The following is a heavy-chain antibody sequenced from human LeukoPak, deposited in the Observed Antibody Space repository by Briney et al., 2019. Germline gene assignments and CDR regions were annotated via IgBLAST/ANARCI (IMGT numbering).Heavy chain of an antibody. J-gene: IGHJ4*02. CDR2: IWYDGSNK. D-gene: IGHD1-26*01. Sequence: VRSLRLSCAASGFTFSSYGMHWVRQAPGKGLEWVAVIWYDGSNKYYADSVKGRFTISRDNSKNTLYLQMNSLRAEDTAVYYCARDSRIVGASSDYWGQGTLVTVSS. CDR3: ARDSRIVGASSDY. V-gene: IGHV3-33*01. CDR1: GFTFSSYG.